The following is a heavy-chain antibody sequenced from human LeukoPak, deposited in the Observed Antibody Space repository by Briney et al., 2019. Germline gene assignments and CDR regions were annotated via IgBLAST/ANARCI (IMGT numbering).Heavy chain of an antibody. CDR3: ARVSCTNGVCYGFDY. Sequence: PGGSLRLSCAASGLTFSRFWISWVRQAPGKGLEWVANIKQDGSEKYYVDSVKGRFTISRDNAKNSLYLQMNSLRGENTAVFYCARVSCTNGVCYGFDYWGQGTLVTVSS. D-gene: IGHD2-8*01. CDR2: IKQDGSEK. J-gene: IGHJ4*02. V-gene: IGHV3-7*01. CDR1: GLTFSRFW.